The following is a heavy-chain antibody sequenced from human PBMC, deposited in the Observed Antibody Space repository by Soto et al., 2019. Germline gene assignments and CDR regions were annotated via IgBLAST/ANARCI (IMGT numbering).Heavy chain of an antibody. V-gene: IGHV3-23*01. D-gene: IGHD3-3*01. CDR2: ISTSGGNT. CDR1: GFTFSSYA. CDR3: ANPPFFGVVFLPISTGMDP. J-gene: IGHJ6*04. Sequence: EVQLLESGGGLVQPGGSLRLSCVASGFTFSSYAMNWVRQAPGKGLEWVSAISTSGGNTYYADSVKGRFTISRDNSKNTSYLQLNGLRAEYPALYSFANPPFFGVVFLPISTGMDPWAKG.